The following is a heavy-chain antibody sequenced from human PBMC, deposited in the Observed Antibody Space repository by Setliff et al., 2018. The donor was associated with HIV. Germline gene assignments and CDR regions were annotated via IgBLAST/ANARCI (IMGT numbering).Heavy chain of an antibody. CDR1: GFSLSNGRMG. V-gene: IGHV2-26*01. CDR3: ARLWFGAPGTDFYYYGMDV. Sequence: SGPTLVNPTETLTLTCTVSGFSLSNGRMGVSWIRQPPGKALEWLANIFSNDEKSYSTSLRSRLTISKDTSKSQVVINLSNMDPVDTATYYCARLWFGAPGTDFYYYGMDVWGQGTTVTVSS. J-gene: IGHJ6*02. D-gene: IGHD3-10*01. CDR2: IFSNDEK.